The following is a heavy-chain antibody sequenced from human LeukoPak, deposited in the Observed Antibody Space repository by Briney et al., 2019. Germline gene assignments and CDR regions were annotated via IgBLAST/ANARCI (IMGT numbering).Heavy chain of an antibody. CDR2: IKQGGSEK. V-gene: IGHV3-7*01. D-gene: IGHD3-22*01. Sequence: GGSLRLSCAAPGFTFSRYWMSWVRQAPGKGLEWVANIKQGGSEKYYVDSVKGRFTISRDNAKNSLYLQMNSLRAEDTAVYYCARDYDYDKYYYYYMDVWGKGTTVTVSS. CDR3: ARDYDYDKYYYYYMDV. CDR1: GFTFSRYW. J-gene: IGHJ6*03.